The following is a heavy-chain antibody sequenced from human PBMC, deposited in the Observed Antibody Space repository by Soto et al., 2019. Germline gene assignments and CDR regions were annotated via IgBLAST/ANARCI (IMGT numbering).Heavy chain of an antibody. V-gene: IGHV1-58*01. CDR2: IVVGSGNT. Sequence: QMQLVQSGPEVKKPGTSVKVSCKAAGFTFTSSAVQWVRQARGQRLEWIGWIVVGSGNTNYAQKFQERVTITRDMSTRTAYMELGSLRYEDAAVCYCAAESSTGWFDPWGQGTLVTVSS. J-gene: IGHJ5*02. D-gene: IGHD2-2*01. CDR1: GFTFTSSA. CDR3: AAESSTGWFDP.